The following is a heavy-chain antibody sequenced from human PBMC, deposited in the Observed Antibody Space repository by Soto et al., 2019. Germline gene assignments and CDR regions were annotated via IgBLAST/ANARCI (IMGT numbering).Heavy chain of an antibody. CDR3: AREWDI. CDR1: GFPFSSYW. CDR2: IKQDGSEK. J-gene: IGHJ3*02. Sequence: GGSLSLSCVASGFPFSSYWMSWVRQAPGKGLEWVANIKQDGSEKQYVDSVKGRFTISRDNVKNSLYLQMNSLRAEDTAVYYCAREWDIWGQGTMVTVSS. V-gene: IGHV3-7*01.